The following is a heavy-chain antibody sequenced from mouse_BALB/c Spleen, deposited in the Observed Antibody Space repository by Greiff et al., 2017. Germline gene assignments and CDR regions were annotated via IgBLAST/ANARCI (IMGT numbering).Heavy chain of an antibody. CDR2: IDPSDSET. CDR1: GYSFTSYW. D-gene: IGHD1-1*01. V-gene: IGHV1S126*01. J-gene: IGHJ4*01. CDR3: AREGIYYGSSYYAMDY. Sequence: VKLVESGPQLVRPGASVKISCKASGYSFTSYWMHLVKQRPGQGLEWIGMIDPSDSETRLNQKFKDKATLTVDKSSSTAYMQLSSPTSEDSAVYYCAREGIYYGSSYYAMDYWGQGTSVTVSS.